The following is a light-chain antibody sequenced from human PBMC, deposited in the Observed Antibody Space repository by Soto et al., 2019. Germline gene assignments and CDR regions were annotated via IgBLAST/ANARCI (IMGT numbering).Light chain of an antibody. V-gene: IGLV2-14*01. J-gene: IGLJ1*01. Sequence: QSVLTQPASVSGSPGQSITISCTGTSSDIGGYNFVSWYQQHPGKAPKLMIYEVANRPSGVSNRFSGSKSGNTASLTISGLQAEDEADYYCSSYTRSNTYVFGNGTKVTVL. CDR2: EVA. CDR1: SSDIGGYNF. CDR3: SSYTRSNTYV.